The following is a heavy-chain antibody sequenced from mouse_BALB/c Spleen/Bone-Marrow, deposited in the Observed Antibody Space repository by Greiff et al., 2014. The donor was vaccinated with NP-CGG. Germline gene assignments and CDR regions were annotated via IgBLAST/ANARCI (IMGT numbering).Heavy chain of an antibody. CDR2: INPSTGYT. Sequence: VQRVESGAELAKPGASVKMSCKASGYTFTSYWMHWVKQRPGQGLEWIGYINPSTGYTDYNQKFNDKATLTADKSSSTAYMQLSNLTSKDSAVYYCARGNPLYAMDYWGQGTSVTVSS. D-gene: IGHD2-1*01. V-gene: IGHV1-7*01. CDR1: GYTFTSYW. J-gene: IGHJ4*01. CDR3: ARGNPLYAMDY.